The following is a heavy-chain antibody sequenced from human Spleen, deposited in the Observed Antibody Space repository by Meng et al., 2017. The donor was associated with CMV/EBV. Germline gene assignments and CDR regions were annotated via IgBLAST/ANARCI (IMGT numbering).Heavy chain of an antibody. J-gene: IGHJ6*02. CDR1: GGTFSSYA. V-gene: IGHV1-46*01. CDR3: ARKSYYYFGMDV. CDR2: INPSGGST. Sequence: ASVKVSCKASGGTFSSYAISWVRQAPGQGLEWIGIINPSGGSTRYTQNFQGRVTMTRDTSTSTVYMELSSLRSEDTAVYYCARKSYYYFGMDVWGQGTTVTVSS.